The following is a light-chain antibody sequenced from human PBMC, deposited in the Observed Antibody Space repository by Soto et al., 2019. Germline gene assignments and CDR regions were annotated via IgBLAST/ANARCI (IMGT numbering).Light chain of an antibody. J-gene: IGKJ2*01. CDR2: GAS. V-gene: IGKV3-20*01. CDR3: QQYGTSPGT. Sequence: EIVLTQSPGTLSLSPGERATLSCRASQTVSSSYFAWYQQKPGQAPRLLIDGASSRATGIPDRFSGSGSGTDFTLTISRLEPEDFAVYYCQQYGTSPGTFGQGTKLEIK. CDR1: QTVSSSY.